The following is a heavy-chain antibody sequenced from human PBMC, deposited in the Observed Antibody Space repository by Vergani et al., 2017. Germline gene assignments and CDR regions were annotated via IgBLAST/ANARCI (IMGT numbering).Heavy chain of an antibody. CDR3: ARVVAYSSGWYLVGDAFDI. CDR2: INPNSGGT. Sequence: QVQLVQSGAEVKKPGASVKVSCKASGYTFTGYYMHWVRQAPGQGLEWMGWINPNSGGTNYAQKFQGRVTMTRDTSISTAYMELSRLRSDDTAVYYCARVVAYSSGWYLVGDAFDIWGQGTMVTVSS. V-gene: IGHV1-2*02. CDR1: GYTFTGYY. D-gene: IGHD6-19*01. J-gene: IGHJ3*02.